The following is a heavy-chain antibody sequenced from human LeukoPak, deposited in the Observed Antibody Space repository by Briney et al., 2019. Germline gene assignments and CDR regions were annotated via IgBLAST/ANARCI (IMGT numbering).Heavy chain of an antibody. V-gene: IGHV4-39*01. CDR3: ARHRSSGWVPFDY. J-gene: IGHJ4*02. Sequence: SETLSLTCTVSGGSVSSGSYYWGWIRQPPGKGLEWIGSIYYSGSTYHNPSLKSRVTISADTSKNQFSLKLSSVTAADTAVYYCARHRSSGWVPFDYWGQGTLVTVSS. CDR1: GGSVSSGSYY. D-gene: IGHD6-19*01. CDR2: IYYSGST.